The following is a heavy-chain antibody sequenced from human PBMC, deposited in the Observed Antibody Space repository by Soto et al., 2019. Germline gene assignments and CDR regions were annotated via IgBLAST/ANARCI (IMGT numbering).Heavy chain of an antibody. Sequence: GSLRLSCAASGFTFSSYGMHWVRQAPGKGLEWVAVISYDGSNKYYADSVKGRFTISRDNSKNTLYLQMNSLRAEDTAVYYCARDVVVTANADAFDIWGQGTMVTVSS. J-gene: IGHJ3*02. CDR1: GFTFSSYG. D-gene: IGHD2-21*02. CDR3: ARDVVVTANADAFDI. CDR2: ISYDGSNK. V-gene: IGHV3-30*03.